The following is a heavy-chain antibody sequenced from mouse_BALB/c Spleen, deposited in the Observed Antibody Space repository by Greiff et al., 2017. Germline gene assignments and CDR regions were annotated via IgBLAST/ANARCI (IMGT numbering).Heavy chain of an antibody. CDR3: ASITTVVAPFDY. D-gene: IGHD1-1*01. V-gene: IGHV14-3*02. J-gene: IGHJ2*01. Sequence: VQLQQSGAELVKPGASVKLSCTASGFNIKDTYMHWVKQRPEQGLEWIGRIDPANGNTKYDPKFQGKATITADTSSNTAYLQLSSLTSEDTAVYYCASITTVVAPFDYGGQGTTLTVSS. CDR1: GFNIKDTY. CDR2: IDPANGNT.